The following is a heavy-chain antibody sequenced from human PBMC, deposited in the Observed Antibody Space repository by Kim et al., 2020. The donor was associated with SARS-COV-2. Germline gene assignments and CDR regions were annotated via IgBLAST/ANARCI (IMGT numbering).Heavy chain of an antibody. D-gene: IGHD5-12*01. V-gene: IGHV7-4-1*02. Sequence: ASVKVSCKASGYTFTSYAMNWVRQAPGQGLEWMGWINTNTGNPTYAQGFTGRFVFSLDTSVSTAYLQISSLKAEDTAVYYCARDKGAGRWLRPVDYGMDVWGQGTTVTVSS. CDR3: ARDKGAGRWLRPVDYGMDV. CDR1: GYTFTSYA. J-gene: IGHJ6*02. CDR2: INTNTGNP.